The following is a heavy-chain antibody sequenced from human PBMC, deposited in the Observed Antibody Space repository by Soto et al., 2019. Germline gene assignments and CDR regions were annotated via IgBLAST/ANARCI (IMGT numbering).Heavy chain of an antibody. J-gene: IGHJ6*02. CDR1: VFTCSSYA. CDR2: ISSDGSNT. CDR3: ARDPLPTYSNYLRYYHYGMDV. D-gene: IGHD4-4*01. Sequence: WWSLRPSCSASVFTCSSYAIHWFRQAPGKGLEWVAIISSDGSNTYYADSVKGRFTISRDNSKNTLYLQMNNLRPEDTAVYYCARDPLPTYSNYLRYYHYGMDVWGQGTTVTVSS. V-gene: IGHV3-30-3*01.